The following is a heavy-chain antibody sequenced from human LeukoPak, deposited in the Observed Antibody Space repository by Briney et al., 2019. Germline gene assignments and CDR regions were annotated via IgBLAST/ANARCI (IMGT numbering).Heavy chain of an antibody. CDR3: ARHSYYYDSSGYYYTSNYFDY. CDR2: ISAYNGNT. CDR1: GYTFTSYG. Sequence: ASVKVSCKASGYTFTSYGISWVRQAPGQGLEWMGWISAYNGNTNYAQKLQGRVTMTTDTSTGTAYMELRSLRSDDTAVYYCARHSYYYDSSGYYYTSNYFDYWGQGTLVTVSS. J-gene: IGHJ4*02. D-gene: IGHD3-22*01. V-gene: IGHV1-18*01.